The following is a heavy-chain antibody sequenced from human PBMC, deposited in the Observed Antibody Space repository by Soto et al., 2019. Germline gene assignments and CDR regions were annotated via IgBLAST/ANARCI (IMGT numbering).Heavy chain of an antibody. D-gene: IGHD6-6*01. J-gene: IGHJ4*02. Sequence: QVQLVESGGGVVQPGRSLRLSCAASGFTFSSYAMHWVRQAPGKGLEWVAVISYDGSNKYYANSVKGRFTISRDNSKNTLYLQINSLRAEDTAVYYCARVIPEGYSSSPDYWGQGTLVTLSS. CDR2: ISYDGSNK. V-gene: IGHV3-30-3*01. CDR1: GFTFSSYA. CDR3: ARVIPEGYSSSPDY.